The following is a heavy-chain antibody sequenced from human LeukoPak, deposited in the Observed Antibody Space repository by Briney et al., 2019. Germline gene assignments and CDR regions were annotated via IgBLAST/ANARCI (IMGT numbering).Heavy chain of an antibody. CDR1: GGSISSYY. D-gene: IGHD6-19*01. J-gene: IGHJ4*02. Sequence: PSETLSLTCTVSGGSISSYYWSWIRQPPGKGLEWIGYIYYSGSTNYNPSLKSRVTILVETSKNQFSLKLSSVTAADTAVYYCARVIAVAGRGDYFDYWGQGTLVTVSS. CDR3: ARVIAVAGRGDYFDY. CDR2: IYYSGST. V-gene: IGHV4-59*01.